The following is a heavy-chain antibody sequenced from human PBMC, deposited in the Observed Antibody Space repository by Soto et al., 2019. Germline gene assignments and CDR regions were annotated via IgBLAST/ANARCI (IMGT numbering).Heavy chain of an antibody. CDR2: INSDGSSI. V-gene: IGHV3-74*01. CDR1: GFTFSRYW. Sequence: EVQLVESGGDLVQPGGFLRLSCATSGFTFSRYWMHWVRQVPGKGLVWVSRINSDGSSISYSDSVKGRFTISRDNAKNTLCLQMNSLRVEDTAVSYCERLTVDTITSLDYWGQGTLVTVSS. J-gene: IGHJ4*02. CDR3: ERLTVDTITSLDY. D-gene: IGHD3-3*01.